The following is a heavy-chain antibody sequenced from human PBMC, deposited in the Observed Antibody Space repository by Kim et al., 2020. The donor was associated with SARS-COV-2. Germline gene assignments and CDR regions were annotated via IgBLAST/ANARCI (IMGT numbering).Heavy chain of an antibody. CDR1: GFTFSSYG. Sequence: GGSLRLSCAASGFTFSSYGMHWVRQAPGKGLEWVAVISYDGSNKYYADSVKGRFTISRDNSKNTLYLQMNSLRAEDTAVYYCAKTEDRLVIWSGSRYYGMDVWGQGTTVTVSS. CDR2: ISYDGSNK. CDR3: AKTEDRLVIWSGSRYYGMDV. V-gene: IGHV3-30*18. J-gene: IGHJ6*02. D-gene: IGHD3-9*01.